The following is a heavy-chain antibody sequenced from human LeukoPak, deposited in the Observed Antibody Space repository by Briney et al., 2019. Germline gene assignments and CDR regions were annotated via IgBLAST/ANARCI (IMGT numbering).Heavy chain of an antibody. CDR1: GFTFSSYA. D-gene: IGHD1-26*01. Sequence: PGGSLRLSCAASGFTFSSYAMSWVRQAPGKGLEWISAISGSGGSTYYTDSVKGRFTISRDNSKNTLYLQMNSLRDEDGAVYYCVKDRTGAYTFHSFDYWRQGTMVTVSS. V-gene: IGHV3-23*01. CDR3: VKDRTGAYTFHSFDY. J-gene: IGHJ4*02. CDR2: ISGSGGST.